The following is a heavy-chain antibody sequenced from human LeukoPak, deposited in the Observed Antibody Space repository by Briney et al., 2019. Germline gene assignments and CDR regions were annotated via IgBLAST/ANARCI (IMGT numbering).Heavy chain of an antibody. D-gene: IGHD6-13*01. CDR2: IYPGDSDT. Sequence: GESLKISCKGSGYSFTSYWFGWARQMPGKGLEWMGIIYPGDSDTRYSPSFQGQVTISAHKSISTAYLQWSSLKASDTAMYYCASGSSPTYFDYWGQGTLVTVSS. CDR3: ASGSSPTYFDY. CDR1: GYSFTSYW. V-gene: IGHV5-51*01. J-gene: IGHJ4*02.